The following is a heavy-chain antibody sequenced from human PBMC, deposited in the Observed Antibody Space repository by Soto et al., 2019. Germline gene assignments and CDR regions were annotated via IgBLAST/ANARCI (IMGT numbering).Heavy chain of an antibody. CDR2: IWYDGSNK. Sequence: GGSLRLSCAASGFTFSSYGMHWVRQAPGKGLEWVAVIWYDGSNKYYADPVKGRFTISRDNSKNTLYLQMNSLRAEDTAVYYCARDSAFSGSHALDYWGQGTLVTVSS. D-gene: IGHD1-26*01. CDR1: GFTFSSYG. J-gene: IGHJ4*02. CDR3: ARDSAFSGSHALDY. V-gene: IGHV3-33*01.